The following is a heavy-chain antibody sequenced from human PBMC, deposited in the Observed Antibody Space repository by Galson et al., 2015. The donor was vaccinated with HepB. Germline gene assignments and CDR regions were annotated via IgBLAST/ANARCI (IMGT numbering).Heavy chain of an antibody. J-gene: IGHJ4*02. D-gene: IGHD2-2*01. CDR2: INPSGGST. V-gene: IGHV1-46*01. Sequence: SAKVSCKASGYTFISYYMHWVRQAPGQGLEWWGIINPSGGSTSYAQKFQGRVTMTRDTSTSPVYMELSSLRSEDTAVYYCARDRSSRIVPAAIMIWDYWGQGTLATVSS. CDR1: GYTFISYY. CDR3: ARDRSSRIVPAAIMIWDY.